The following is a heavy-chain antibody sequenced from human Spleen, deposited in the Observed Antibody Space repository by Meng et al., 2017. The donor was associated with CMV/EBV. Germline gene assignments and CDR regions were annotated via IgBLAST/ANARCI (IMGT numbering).Heavy chain of an antibody. Sequence: GGSLRLSCAASGFTFSSYSMNWVRQAPGKGLEWVSSISSSSSYIYYADSVKGRFTISRDNAKNSLYLQMNSLRAEDTAVYYCARLGSGLRFSGRNFDYWGQGTLVTVSS. V-gene: IGHV3-21*01. CDR1: GFTFSSYS. CDR2: ISSSSSYI. D-gene: IGHD3-10*01. J-gene: IGHJ4*02. CDR3: ARLGSGLRFSGRNFDY.